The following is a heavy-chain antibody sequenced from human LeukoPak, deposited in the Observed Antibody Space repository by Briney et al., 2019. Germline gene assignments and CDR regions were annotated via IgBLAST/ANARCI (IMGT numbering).Heavy chain of an antibody. D-gene: IGHD3-10*01. CDR2: TYSNGRT. CDR1: GGSISSSSYY. J-gene: IGHJ6*03. Sequence: ETLSLTCTVSGGSISSSSYYWGWIRQPPGKGLEWVSVTYSNGRTYYADSVKGRFTISRDISKNTLYLQMNSLRAEDTAVYYCARVLSGRGSLYDYYYYMDVWGKGTTVTISS. V-gene: IGHV3-53*01. CDR3: ARVLSGRGSLYDYYYYMDV.